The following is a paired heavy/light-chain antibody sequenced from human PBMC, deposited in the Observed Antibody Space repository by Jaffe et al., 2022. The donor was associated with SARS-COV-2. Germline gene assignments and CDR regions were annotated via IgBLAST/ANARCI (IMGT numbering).Light chain of an antibody. CDR2: DVS. CDR3: SSYTSSSTHYV. V-gene: IGLV2-14*01. J-gene: IGLJ1*01. CDR1: SSDVGGYNY. Sequence: QSALTQPASVSGSPGQSITISCTGTSSDVGGYNYVSWYQQHPGKAPKLMIYDVSNRPSGVSNRFSGSKSGNTASLTISGLQAEDEADYYCSSYTSSSTHYVFGTGTKVTVL.
Heavy chain of an antibody. J-gene: IGHJ6*02. CDR2: ISSSSSYI. D-gene: IGHD2-2*01. CDR3: ARDWPIVVVPAAQGGGMDV. CDR1: GFTFSSYS. V-gene: IGHV3-21*01. Sequence: EVQLVESGGGLVKPGGSLRLSCAASGFTFSSYSMNWVRQAPGKGLEWVSSISSSSSYIYYADSVKGRFTISRDNAKNSLYLQMNSLRAEDTAVYYCARDWPIVVVPAAQGGGMDVWGQGTTVTVSS.